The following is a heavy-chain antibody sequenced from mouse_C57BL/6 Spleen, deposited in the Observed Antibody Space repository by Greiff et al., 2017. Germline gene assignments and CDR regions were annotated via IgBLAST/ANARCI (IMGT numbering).Heavy chain of an antibody. CDR2: INPSNGGT. Sequence: QVQLQQPGTELVRPGASVKLSCKASGYTFTSDWMHWVKQRPGQGLEWIGNINPSNGGTNYNEKFKSKATLTVDKSSSTAYMQFSSLPSEDTAVYYCASLLLLGVDYWGQGTTLTVSS. CDR3: ASLLLLGVDY. V-gene: IGHV1-53*01. D-gene: IGHD1-1*01. J-gene: IGHJ2*01. CDR1: GYTFTSDW.